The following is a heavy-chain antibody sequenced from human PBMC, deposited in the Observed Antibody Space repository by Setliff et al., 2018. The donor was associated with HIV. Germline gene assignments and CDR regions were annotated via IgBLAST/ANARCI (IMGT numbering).Heavy chain of an antibody. D-gene: IGHD3-10*01. J-gene: IGHJ4*02. CDR3: VRERVGGYFDY. V-gene: IGHV1-46*03. CDR2: INPSDGTT. CDR1: GYIFTSFG. Sequence: GASVKVSCKASGYIFTSFGISWVRQAPGQGLEWMGIINPSDGTTNYAQNFQGRFTMTRDTTTNTVYMELSSLRAEDTAVYYCVRERVGGYFDYWGQGTLVTVSS.